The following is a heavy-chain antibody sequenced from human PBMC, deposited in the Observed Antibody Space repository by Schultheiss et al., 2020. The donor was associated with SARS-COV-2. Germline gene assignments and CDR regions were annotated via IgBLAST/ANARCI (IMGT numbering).Heavy chain of an antibody. CDR1: GYTFTAYY. CDR3: ARKRAVIVTPGLDY. J-gene: IGHJ4*02. Sequence: ASVKVSCKASGYTFTAYYIHWVRQAPGQGLEWMGWINLDSGDTNYAQKFQDWVTMTRDTSISTAYMELSRLTFDDTAVYYCARKRAVIVTPGLDYWGQGTLVTVSS. D-gene: IGHD4-17*01. V-gene: IGHV1-2*04. CDR2: INLDSGDT.